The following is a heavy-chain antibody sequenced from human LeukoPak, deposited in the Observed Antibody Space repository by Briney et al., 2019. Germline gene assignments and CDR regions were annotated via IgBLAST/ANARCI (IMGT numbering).Heavy chain of an antibody. CDR2: IYHSGRT. J-gene: IGHJ4*02. CDR1: GYSISSGYY. D-gene: IGHD6-13*01. Sequence: SETLSLTCTVSGYSISSGYYWGWIRQPPGKGLEWIGSIYHSGRTFYNPSLKSRVTISVDTSKNQFSLKLSSVTAADTAVYYCARGASSRFEHWGQGTLVTVSS. CDR3: ARGASSRFEH. V-gene: IGHV4-38-2*02.